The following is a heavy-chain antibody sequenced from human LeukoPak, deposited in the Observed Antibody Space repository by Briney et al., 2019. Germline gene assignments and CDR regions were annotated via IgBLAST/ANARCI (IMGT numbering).Heavy chain of an antibody. V-gene: IGHV3-23*01. D-gene: IGHD6-6*01. CDR2: SGHSDGTT. J-gene: IGHJ5*01. CDR1: GFTFSSYA. Sequence: GGSLRLSCAASGFTFSSYAMNWVRQAPGKGLEWVSSGHSDGTTYYADSVKGRFAVSRDNSKNTLSLQMNSLRAEDTAVYYCAKGSRIAARPTIWFDSWGQGTLVTVSS. CDR3: AKGSRIAARPTIWFDS.